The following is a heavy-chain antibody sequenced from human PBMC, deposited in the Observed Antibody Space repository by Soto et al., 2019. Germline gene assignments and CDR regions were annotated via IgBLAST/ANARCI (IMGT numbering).Heavy chain of an antibody. Sequence: GLDWLGWINPNSGGTNYAQKFQGWVNMTRDTSISTAYMELSRLRSDDKAVYYCARDQERYRGYTKNYYGMDVWGQGTTVSVSS. D-gene: IGHD5-12*01. V-gene: IGHV1-2*04. CDR2: INPNSGGT. CDR3: ARDQERYRGYTKNYYGMDV. J-gene: IGHJ6*02.